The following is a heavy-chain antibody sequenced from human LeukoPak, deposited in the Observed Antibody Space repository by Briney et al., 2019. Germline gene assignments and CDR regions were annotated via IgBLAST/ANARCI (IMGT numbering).Heavy chain of an antibody. CDR1: GFSFSDSP. J-gene: IGHJ4*02. CDR3: ARDEDWVFDY. CDR2: VRDRANSYAT. V-gene: IGHV3-73*01. D-gene: IGHD3/OR15-3a*01. Sequence: PGGSLRLSCAASGFSFSDSPMHRVRQASGKGLEWVGRVRDRANSYATGYAASVEGRFTISRDDSENTAYLQMNSLIIEDTAVYYCARDEDWVFDYWGQGTPVTVSS.